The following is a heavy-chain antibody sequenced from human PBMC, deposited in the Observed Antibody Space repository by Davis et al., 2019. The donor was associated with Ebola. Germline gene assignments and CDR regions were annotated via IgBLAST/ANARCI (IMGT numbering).Heavy chain of an antibody. V-gene: IGHV4-34*01. Sequence: GSLRLSCAVYGGSFSGYYWSWIRQPPGNGLAWIGSIYYSGSTYYNPSLKSRVTISVDTSKNQFSLKLSSVTAADTAVYYCARLHDAFDIWGQGTMVTVSS. CDR2: IYYSGST. CDR1: GGSFSGYY. J-gene: IGHJ3*02. CDR3: ARLHDAFDI.